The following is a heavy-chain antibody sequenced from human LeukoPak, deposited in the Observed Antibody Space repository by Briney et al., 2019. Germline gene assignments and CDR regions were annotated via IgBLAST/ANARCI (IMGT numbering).Heavy chain of an antibody. D-gene: IGHD3-10*01. V-gene: IGHV4-39*07. Sequence: PSETLSLTCTVSGGSISSSLYYWGWIRQPPGKGLEWIGSIYYGGSTYYNPSLKSRVTISVDMSKNQFSLNLSSVTAADTAVYYCAREGITMGREFDYWGQGTLVTVSS. CDR1: GGSISSSLYY. CDR3: AREGITMGREFDY. J-gene: IGHJ4*02. CDR2: IYYGGST.